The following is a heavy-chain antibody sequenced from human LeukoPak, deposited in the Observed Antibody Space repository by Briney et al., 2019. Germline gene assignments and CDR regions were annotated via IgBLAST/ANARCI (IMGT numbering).Heavy chain of an antibody. J-gene: IGHJ4*02. V-gene: IGHV4-31*03. CDR1: GGSISSGNHF. CDR3: ARDRGDEVCDY. D-gene: IGHD7-27*01. Sequence: PSETLSLTCTVSGGSISSGNHFWSWIRQHPGKGLEWIGYISYSGRADYSPSLKSRVTISVDTSKNQLSLKLRSVTAADTAVYYCARDRGDEVCDYWGQGTLVTVSS. CDR2: ISYSGRA.